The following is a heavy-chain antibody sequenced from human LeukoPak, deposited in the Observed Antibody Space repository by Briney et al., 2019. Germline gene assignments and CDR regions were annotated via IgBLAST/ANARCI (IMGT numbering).Heavy chain of an antibody. CDR3: ARVSVDTAMVTPSGFDY. V-gene: IGHV3-23*01. D-gene: IGHD5-18*01. CDR2: ISGSGGST. CDR1: GFTFSSYA. Sequence: GGSLRLSCAASGFTFSSYAMSWVRQAPGEGLEWVSAISGSGGSTYYADSVKGRFTISRDNSKNTLYLQMNSLRAEDTAVYYCARVSVDTAMVTPSGFDYWGQGTLVTVSS. J-gene: IGHJ4*02.